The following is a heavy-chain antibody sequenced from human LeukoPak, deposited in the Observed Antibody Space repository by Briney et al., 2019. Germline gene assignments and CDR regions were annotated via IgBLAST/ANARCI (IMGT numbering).Heavy chain of an antibody. V-gene: IGHV3-21*01. J-gene: IGHJ4*02. CDR3: ARDRETWYFDF. Sequence: GGSLRLSCAASGFTFSSYSMNWVRQAPGKGLEWVSSISNSSSYIYYADSVKGRFTISRDNAKNSLYLQMNSLRAEDTAVYYCARDRETWYFDFWGQGTLVTVSS. CDR2: ISNSSSYI. CDR1: GFTFSSYS.